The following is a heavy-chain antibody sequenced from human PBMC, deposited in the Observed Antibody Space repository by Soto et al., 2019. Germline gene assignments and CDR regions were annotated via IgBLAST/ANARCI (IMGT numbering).Heavy chain of an antibody. CDR1: GYTFTSYG. CDR3: ARFPLRFLENFYDYYYMDV. CDR2: ISAYNGNT. D-gene: IGHD3-3*01. J-gene: IGHJ6*03. Sequence: GVSVNPSSKSSGYTFTSYGSSWLRQAHGKGLEWIGWISAYNGNTNYAQKLQGRVTMTTDTSTSTAYMELRSLRSDDTAVYYCARFPLRFLENFYDYYYMDVWGKGTTVTVSS. V-gene: IGHV1-18*01.